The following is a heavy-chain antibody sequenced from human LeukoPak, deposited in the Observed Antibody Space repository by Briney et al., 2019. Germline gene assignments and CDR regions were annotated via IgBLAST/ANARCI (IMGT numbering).Heavy chain of an antibody. CDR3: AKDLRRFGEFSGLRIPLIDY. CDR2: ISYDGSNK. Sequence: GGSLRLSCAASGFTFSSYGMHWVRQAPGKGLEWVAVISYDGSNKYYADSVKGRFTISRDNSKNTLYLQMNSLRAEDTAVYYCAKDLRRFGEFSGLRIPLIDYWGQGTLVTVSS. V-gene: IGHV3-30*18. CDR1: GFTFSSYG. J-gene: IGHJ4*02. D-gene: IGHD3-10*01.